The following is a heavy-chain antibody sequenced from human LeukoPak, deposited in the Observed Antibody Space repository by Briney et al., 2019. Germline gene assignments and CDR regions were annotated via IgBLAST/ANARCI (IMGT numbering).Heavy chain of an antibody. Sequence: SVKVSCKASGGTFSSYAISWVRQAPGQGLEWMGGIIPIFGTANYAQKFQGRVTITADKSTSTAYMELSSLRSEDTAVYYCALREGGYDFWSGYYLGYWGQGTLVTVPS. CDR1: GGTFSSYA. V-gene: IGHV1-69*06. CDR3: ALREGGYDFWSGYYLGY. D-gene: IGHD3-3*01. J-gene: IGHJ4*02. CDR2: IIPIFGTA.